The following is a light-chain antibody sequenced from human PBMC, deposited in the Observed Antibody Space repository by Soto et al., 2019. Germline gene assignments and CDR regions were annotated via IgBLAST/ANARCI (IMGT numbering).Light chain of an antibody. Sequence: DIQLTQSPSFLSASVGDRVTITCRASQGISSYLAWYQQKPGKAPKLLIYAVSTLKSGVPSRFSGSGSGTELTLTISSLQPEDFATYYCQQLNSYPLTFAGGTTVEIK. CDR2: AVS. V-gene: IGKV1-9*01. J-gene: IGKJ4*01. CDR1: QGISSY. CDR3: QQLNSYPLT.